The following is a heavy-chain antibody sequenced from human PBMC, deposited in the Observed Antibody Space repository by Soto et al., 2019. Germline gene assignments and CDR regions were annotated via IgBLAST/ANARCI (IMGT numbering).Heavy chain of an antibody. D-gene: IGHD3-22*01. CDR2: IVVGSGNT. Sequence: GASVKVSCKASGFTFTISAVQWVRQARGQRLEWIGWIVVGSGNTNYAQKFQERVTITRDMSTSTAYMELSSLRSEDTAVYYCAAKQYYYDSSGYYYDYWGQGTLVTVSS. CDR1: GFTFTISA. CDR3: AAKQYYYDSSGYYYDY. V-gene: IGHV1-58*01. J-gene: IGHJ4*02.